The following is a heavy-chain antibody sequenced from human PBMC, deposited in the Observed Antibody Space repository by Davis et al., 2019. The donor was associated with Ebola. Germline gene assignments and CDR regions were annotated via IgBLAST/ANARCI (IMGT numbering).Heavy chain of an antibody. CDR2: ISWNSGSI. Sequence: SLKISCAASGFTFSSYGMHWVRQAPGKGLEWVSGISWNSGSIGYADSVKGRFTISRDNAKNSLYLQMNNLRAEDTALYYCAKVMWNHRTYGMDVWGQGTTVTVSS. CDR3: AKVMWNHRTYGMDV. CDR1: GFTFSSYG. J-gene: IGHJ6*02. V-gene: IGHV3-9*01. D-gene: IGHD1-14*01.